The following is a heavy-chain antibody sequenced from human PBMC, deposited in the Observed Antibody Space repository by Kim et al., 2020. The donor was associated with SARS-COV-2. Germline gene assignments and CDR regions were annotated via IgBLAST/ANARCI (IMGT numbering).Heavy chain of an antibody. J-gene: IGHJ4*02. V-gene: IGHV4-4*07. D-gene: IGHD2-21*01. CDR3: ARVSGHIVGD. Sequence: RTNYAPSLNSRLTMSVDTSKNQFSLKLSSVTAADTAVYYCARVSGHIVGDWGQGTLVTVSS. CDR2: RT.